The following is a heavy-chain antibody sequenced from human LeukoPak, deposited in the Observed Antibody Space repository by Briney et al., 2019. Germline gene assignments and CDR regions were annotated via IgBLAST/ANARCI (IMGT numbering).Heavy chain of an antibody. CDR2: INHSGNT. V-gene: IGHV4-34*01. CDR3: AREYSTSSTAFDI. Sequence: SETLSLTCAVYGGSFSGYYWSWIRQSPGKGLEWIGEINHSGNTNYNPSLKSRVTISIDTSKNQLSLKLSSVTAADTAVYYCAREYSTSSTAFDIWGQGTMVTVPS. D-gene: IGHD6-6*01. J-gene: IGHJ3*02. CDR1: GGSFSGYY.